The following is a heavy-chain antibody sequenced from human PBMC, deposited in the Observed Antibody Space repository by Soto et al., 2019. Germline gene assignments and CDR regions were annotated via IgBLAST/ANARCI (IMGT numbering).Heavy chain of an antibody. V-gene: IGHV3-30*18. D-gene: IGHD3-16*02. CDR1: GFTFSSYG. CDR3: AKGGYDYVWGSYRYDYYGMDV. Sequence: PGGSLRLSCAASGFTFSSYGMHWVRQAPGKGLEWVAVISYDGSNKYYADSVKGRFTISRDNSKNTLYLQMNSLRAEDTAVYYCAKGGYDYVWGSYRYDYYGMDVWGQGTTVTVSS. J-gene: IGHJ6*02. CDR2: ISYDGSNK.